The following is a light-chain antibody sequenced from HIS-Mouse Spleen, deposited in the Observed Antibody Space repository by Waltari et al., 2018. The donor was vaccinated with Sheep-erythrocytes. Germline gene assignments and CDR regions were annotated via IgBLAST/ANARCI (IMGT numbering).Light chain of an antibody. CDR3: CSYAGSYNHV. V-gene: IGLV2-11*01. Sequence: QSALTQPRSVSGSPGQSVTISCTGTSSDVGCYNSVSWYQQHPGKAHKRMIYDVSNRPSGVPDRFSGSTSCNTASLTISVLQAEDEADYYCCSYAGSYNHVFATGTKVTVL. CDR1: SSDVGCYNS. CDR2: DVS. J-gene: IGLJ1*01.